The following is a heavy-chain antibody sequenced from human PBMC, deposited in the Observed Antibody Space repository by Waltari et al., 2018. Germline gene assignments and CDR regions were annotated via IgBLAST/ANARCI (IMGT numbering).Heavy chain of an antibody. V-gene: IGHV3-21*01. CDR1: GFKFRAYA. CDR2: IGSSSSFM. Sequence: EVHLVESGGGLVKPGGSLRLSRAASGFKFRAYAMNWVRQAPGKGLEWVSSIGSSSSFMDYADSVRGRFTGSRDNAKNTLYLQMDTLRAEDTAVYYCAREGAEQWVVEDYGMDVWGQGTTVTVS. D-gene: IGHD6-19*01. CDR3: AREGAEQWVVEDYGMDV. J-gene: IGHJ6*02.